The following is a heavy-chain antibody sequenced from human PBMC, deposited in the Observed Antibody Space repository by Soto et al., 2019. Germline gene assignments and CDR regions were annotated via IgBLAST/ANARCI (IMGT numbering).Heavy chain of an antibody. CDR3: ARSIVYCSITSCTDYYYYGMDV. J-gene: IGHJ6*02. Sequence: GGSLRLSCAASGFTFSSYAMHWVRQAPGKGLEWVAVISYDGSNKYYADSVKGRFTISRDNSKNTLYLQMNSLRAEDTAVYYCARSIVYCSITSCTDYYYYGMDVWDQGTTVTVS. V-gene: IGHV3-30-3*01. CDR2: ISYDGSNK. CDR1: GFTFSSYA. D-gene: IGHD2-2*01.